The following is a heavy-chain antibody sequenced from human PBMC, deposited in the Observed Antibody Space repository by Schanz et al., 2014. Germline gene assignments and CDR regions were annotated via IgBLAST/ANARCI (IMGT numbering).Heavy chain of an antibody. CDR2: SRNKGHSYTS. V-gene: IGHV3-72*01. CDR1: GFTFSNYA. J-gene: IGHJ4*02. D-gene: IGHD3-9*01. CDR3: ARRNFYDKSAAFDY. Sequence: VQLVESGGGVVRPGGSLRLSCAGSGFTFSNYAIHWVRQAPGKGLEWVGHSRNKGHSYTSEYAASVKGRFTISRDESESSLYLQMDSLKTEDTAVYYCARRNFYDKSAAFDYWGQGSLVTVSS.